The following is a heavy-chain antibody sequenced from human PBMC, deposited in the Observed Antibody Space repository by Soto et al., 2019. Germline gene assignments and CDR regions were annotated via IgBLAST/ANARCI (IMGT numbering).Heavy chain of an antibody. CDR3: ARDFIVRGRDSNWFDP. CDR2: IKSDGSNT. D-gene: IGHD3-10*01. V-gene: IGHV3-74*01. CDR1: GFTFSSYW. Sequence: EVQLVESGGGLVQPGGSLRLSCAASGFTFSSYWMHWVRQAPGKGPEWVSRIKSDGSNTKYADSVKGRFTISRDKAKNTLYLQMNSLRAEDTAVYYCARDFIVRGRDSNWFDPWGQGTLVTVSS. J-gene: IGHJ5*02.